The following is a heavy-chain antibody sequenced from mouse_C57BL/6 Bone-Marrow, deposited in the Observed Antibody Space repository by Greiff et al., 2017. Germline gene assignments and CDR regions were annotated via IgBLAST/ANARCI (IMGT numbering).Heavy chain of an antibody. CDR2: IDPSDSYT. CDR1: GYTFTSYW. CDR3: ARSRYYGSSPAWFAY. V-gene: IGHV1-59*01. J-gene: IGHJ3*01. D-gene: IGHD1-1*01. Sequence: VKLQQPGAELVRPGTSVKLSCKASGYTFTSYWMHWVKQRPGQGLEWIGVIDPSDSYTNYNQKFKGKATLTVDTSSSTAYMQLSSLTSEDSAVYYCARSRYYGSSPAWFAYWGQGTLVTVSA.